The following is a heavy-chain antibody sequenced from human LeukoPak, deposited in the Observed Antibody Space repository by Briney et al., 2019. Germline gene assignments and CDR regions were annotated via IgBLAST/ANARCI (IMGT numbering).Heavy chain of an antibody. CDR1: GFTFTNYA. V-gene: IGHV3-23*01. CDR3: AKDRSIGTYYTFDH. D-gene: IGHD1-26*01. CDR2: ISASGVMT. J-gene: IGHJ4*02. Sequence: GGSLRLSCAASGFTFTNYAVTWVRQAPGKGLEWVSSISASGVMTYYADSVKGRFTVSGDNSKNTLYLQMSSLTAADTAVYYCAKDRSIGTYYTFDHWGQGTLVTVSS.